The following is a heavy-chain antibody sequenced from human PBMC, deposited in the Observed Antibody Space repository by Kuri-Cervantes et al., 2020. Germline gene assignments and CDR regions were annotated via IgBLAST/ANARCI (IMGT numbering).Heavy chain of an antibody. J-gene: IGHJ5*02. CDR1: VYSISGGYY. CDR2: IYYSGST. D-gene: IGHD2-2*01. CDR3: AGVPAAIRAGGWFDP. V-gene: IGHV4-61*08. Sequence: SQTLSLTRAVSVYSISGGYYWSWIRQPPGRGLEWIGYIYYSGSTNYNPSLKSRVSISVDTSKNQFSLKLSSVTAADTAVYYCAGVPAAIRAGGWFDPWGQGTLVTVSS.